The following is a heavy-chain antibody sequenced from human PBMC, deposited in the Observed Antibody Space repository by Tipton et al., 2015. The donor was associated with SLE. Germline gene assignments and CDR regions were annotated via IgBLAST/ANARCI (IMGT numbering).Heavy chain of an antibody. CDR1: GFTFRHYA. D-gene: IGHD2-21*02. J-gene: IGHJ1*01. CDR2: ISGGGGST. V-gene: IGHV3-23*01. CDR3: AKDDFGGDPTGYFPH. Sequence: SLRLSCVTSGFTFRHYAMSWVRQAPGKGLEWVSTISGGGGSTYYADSVKGRFTISRDTSKNTLYLQMNSLRAEDTAVYYCAKDDFGGDPTGYFPHWGQGTLVTVSS.